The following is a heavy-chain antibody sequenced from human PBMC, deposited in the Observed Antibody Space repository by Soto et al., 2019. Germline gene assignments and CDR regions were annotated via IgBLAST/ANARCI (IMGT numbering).Heavy chain of an antibody. CDR1: GFTFSLYT. D-gene: IGHD2-15*01. CDR3: VTLCGGSCYFGVAV. J-gene: IGHJ6*02. Sequence: EVQLMESGGGLVKPGGSLRLSCAASGFTFSLYTMTWVRQAPGKGLEWVSSISSATSDVYYADSVKGRFTISRDNAKNSVYLQMNSLRAEDTGLYYCVTLCGGSCYFGVAVWGQGTTVTVSS. CDR2: ISSATSDV. V-gene: IGHV3-21*06.